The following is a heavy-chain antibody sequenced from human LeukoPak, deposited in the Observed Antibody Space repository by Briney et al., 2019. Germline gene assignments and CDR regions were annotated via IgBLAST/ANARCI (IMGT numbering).Heavy chain of an antibody. CDR2: IWYDGSNK. D-gene: IGHD1-26*01. V-gene: IGHV3-33*01. CDR1: GFPFSSYG. Sequence: GGSLRLSCVASGFPFSSYGMHWVRQAPGRGLEWVAVIWYDGSNKYYADSKKGRFTISRDNSKNTLYLQMNSLRAEDTGVYYCARAVGPFDYWGQGILVTVSS. J-gene: IGHJ4*02. CDR3: ARAVGPFDY.